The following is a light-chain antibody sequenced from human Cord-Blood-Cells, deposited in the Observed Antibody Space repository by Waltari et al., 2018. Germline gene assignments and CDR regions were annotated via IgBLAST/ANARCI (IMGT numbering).Light chain of an antibody. CDR1: QDISNY. J-gene: IGKJ2*01. CDR2: DAS. V-gene: IGKV1-33*01. CDR3: QQYDNLPYT. Sequence: IQMTQTRSSLSASVGDRVTITCQASQDISNYLNWYQQKPGKAPKLLIYDASNLETGVPSRFSGSGSGTDFTFTISSLQPEDIATYYCQQYDNLPYTFGQGTKLEIK.